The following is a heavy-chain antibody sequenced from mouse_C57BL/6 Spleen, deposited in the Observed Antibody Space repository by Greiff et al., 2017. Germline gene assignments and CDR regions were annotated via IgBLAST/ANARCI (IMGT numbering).Heavy chain of an antibody. CDR3: ARSRYGSTLSEYFDV. V-gene: IGHV1-9*01. CDR1: GYTFTGYW. J-gene: IGHJ1*03. Sequence: VQLQQSGAELMKPGASVKLSCKATGYTFTGYWIEWVKQRPGHGLEWIGEILPGSGSTNYNEKFKGKATFTVDTSSNTASMQHSSLTTEDSAIYYCARSRYGSTLSEYFDVWGTGTTVTVSS. D-gene: IGHD1-1*01. CDR2: ILPGSGST.